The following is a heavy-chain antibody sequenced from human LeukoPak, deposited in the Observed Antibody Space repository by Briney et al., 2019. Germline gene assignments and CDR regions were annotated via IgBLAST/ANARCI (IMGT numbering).Heavy chain of an antibody. J-gene: IGHJ4*02. CDR2: IKSKTDGGTT. CDR1: GFTFSNAW. D-gene: IGHD3-10*01. V-gene: IGHV3-15*01. CDR3: TTTHRLWFGDPGDY. Sequence: KAGGCLRLSCAASGFTFSNAWMSWVRQAPGKGLEWVGRIKSKTDGGTTDYAAPVKGRFTISRDDSKNTLYLQMNSLKTEDTAVYYCTTTHRLWFGDPGDYWGQGTLVTVSS.